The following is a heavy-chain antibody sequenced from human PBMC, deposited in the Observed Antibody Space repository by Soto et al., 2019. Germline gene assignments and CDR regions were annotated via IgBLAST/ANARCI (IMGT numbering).Heavy chain of an antibody. Sequence: GESLKISCKGSGYSFTSYWINWVRQMPGKGLEWMGRIDPRDSHTTYSPSVQGHVTISTGNSISTAYLHLSSLKASDTAMYYCARRRAGFGESMDVWGQGTTVTVSS. CDR3: ARRRAGFGESMDV. D-gene: IGHD3-10*01. CDR1: GYSFTSYW. V-gene: IGHV5-10-1*01. CDR2: IDPRDSHT. J-gene: IGHJ6*02.